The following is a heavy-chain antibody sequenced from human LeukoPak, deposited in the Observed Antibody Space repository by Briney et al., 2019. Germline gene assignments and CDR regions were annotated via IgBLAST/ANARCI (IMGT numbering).Heavy chain of an antibody. CDR3: ARLTRAGRYGDYRNFDY. CDR1: GYTFTGYY. D-gene: IGHD4-17*01. J-gene: IGHJ4*02. CDR2: ISPTSGGT. V-gene: IGHV1-2*02. Sequence: GASVKVSCKASGYTFTGYYMHWVRQAPGQGLEWMGWISPTSGGTNYAQKFQGRVTMTRDTSISTAYMELSRLRSDDTAVYYCARLTRAGRYGDYRNFDYWGQGTLVTVSS.